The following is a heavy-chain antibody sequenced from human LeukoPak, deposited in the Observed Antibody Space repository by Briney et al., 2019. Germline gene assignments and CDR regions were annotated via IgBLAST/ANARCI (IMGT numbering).Heavy chain of an antibody. CDR3: GRDHPYGDFDY. D-gene: IGHD4-17*01. Sequence: AGGCLSLSCALSAFIFSSYRVNWVRQARGGGLEWLSSISSSSSYIFYADSVKGRFTISRDNAKNSLYLQMNSLRAEDTAVYYCGRDHPYGDFDYWGQGTLVTVSS. J-gene: IGHJ4*02. V-gene: IGHV3-21*01. CDR1: AFIFSSYR. CDR2: ISSSSSYI.